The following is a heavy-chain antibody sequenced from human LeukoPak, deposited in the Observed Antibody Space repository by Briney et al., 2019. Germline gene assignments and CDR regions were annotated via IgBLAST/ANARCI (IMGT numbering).Heavy chain of an antibody. Sequence: PGGSLRLSCAASGFTFSSYAMSWVRQAPGKGLEWVSAISGSGGSTYYADSAKGRFTISRDNSKNTLYLQMNSLRAEDTAVYYCAKDLRSGGRYFDYWGQGTLVTVSS. CDR1: GFTFSSYA. J-gene: IGHJ4*02. CDR2: ISGSGGST. CDR3: AKDLRSGGRYFDY. V-gene: IGHV3-23*01. D-gene: IGHD3-16*01.